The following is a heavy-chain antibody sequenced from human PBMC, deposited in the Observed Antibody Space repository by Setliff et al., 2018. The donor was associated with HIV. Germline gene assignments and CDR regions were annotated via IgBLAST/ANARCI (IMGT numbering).Heavy chain of an antibody. J-gene: IGHJ5*02. Sequence: LRLSCAASAFTFNDHWMSWVRQAPGKGLEWVANIKKDGSEKNLVDSVKGRFSISRDNSKNSLYLEMNSLRAEDTAVYFCAVDSRSRPTTWGQGTLVTVSS. V-gene: IGHV3-7*03. CDR3: AVDSRSRPTT. D-gene: IGHD5-12*01. CDR1: AFTFNDHW. CDR2: IKKDGSEK.